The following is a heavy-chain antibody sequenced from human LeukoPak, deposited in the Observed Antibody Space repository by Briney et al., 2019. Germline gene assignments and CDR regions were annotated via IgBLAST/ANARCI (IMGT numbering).Heavy chain of an antibody. V-gene: IGHV4-39*07. CDR1: GGSISSRSYH. J-gene: IGHJ4*02. CDR2: ISNSGTP. D-gene: IGHD3-16*01. Sequence: NPSETLSLTCTVSGGSISSRSYHWGWIRQSPGKGLAWIGTISNSGTPYYNASLQSRISMSIDTSKNQFSLHLRSVTAADTAEYYCAAVYYDMSGVLQGPFHYWGQGRMVTVSS. CDR3: AAVYYDMSGVLQGPFHY.